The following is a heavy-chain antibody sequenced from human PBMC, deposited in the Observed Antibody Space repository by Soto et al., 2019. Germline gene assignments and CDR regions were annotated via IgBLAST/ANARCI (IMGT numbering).Heavy chain of an antibody. V-gene: IGHV3-73*01. J-gene: IGHJ6*03. CDR1: GFTFSGSA. D-gene: IGHD2-15*01. CDR2: IRSKANSYAT. Sequence: EVQLVESGGGLVQPGGSLKLSCAASGFTFSGSAMHWVRQASGKGLEWVGRIRSKANSYATAYAASVKGRFTISRDDSKNTAYLQMNSLKTEDTAVYYCTTRIFKANYYYYYYMDVWGKGTTVTVSS. CDR3: TTRIFKANYYYYYYMDV.